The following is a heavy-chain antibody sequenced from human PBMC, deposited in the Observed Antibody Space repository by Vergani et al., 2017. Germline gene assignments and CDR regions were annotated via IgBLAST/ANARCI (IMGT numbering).Heavy chain of an antibody. J-gene: IGHJ4*02. V-gene: IGHV3-21*01. CDR3: ARDGSAVAGTRLFDY. Sequence: EVQLVESGRGLVKPGGSLRLSCAASGFTFSSYSMNWVRQAPGKGLEWVSSISSSSSYIYYADSVKGRFTISRDNAKNSLYLQMNSLRAEDTAVYYCARDGSAVAGTRLFDYWGQGTLVTVSS. D-gene: IGHD6-19*01. CDR1: GFTFSSYS. CDR2: ISSSSSYI.